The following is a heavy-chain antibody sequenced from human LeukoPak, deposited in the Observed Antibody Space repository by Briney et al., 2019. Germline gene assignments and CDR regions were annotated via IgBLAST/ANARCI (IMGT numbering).Heavy chain of an antibody. CDR3: ARAVYAIASYYYYYMDV. CDR2: IYYSGST. V-gene: IGHV4-59*01. CDR1: GGSISRYS. Sequence: PSETLSLTRTVSGGSISRYSWSWIRQPPGKGLEWIGYIYYSGSTNYNPSLKSRVTISVDTSKNQFSLKLSSVTAADTAVYYCARAVYAIASYYYYYMDVWGKGTTVTVSS. J-gene: IGHJ6*03. D-gene: IGHD2-8*01.